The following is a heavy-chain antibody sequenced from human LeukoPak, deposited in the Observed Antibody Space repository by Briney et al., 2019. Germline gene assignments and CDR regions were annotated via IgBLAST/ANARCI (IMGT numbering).Heavy chain of an antibody. J-gene: IGHJ3*02. V-gene: IGHV4-59*08. D-gene: IGHD3-10*01. CDR3: AKKSVASGSGSHAPDGGSDI. Sequence: SETLSFTCTVSGASISRSYWMWLRQSPGQGLEWLGYLAYAVIRTYNPSPKSRVPRSKADPKTQSSLRRTHVTAADTAGYYCAKKSVASGSGSHAPDGGSDIWGPGTMVTLSS. CDR1: GASISRSY. CDR2: LAYAVIR.